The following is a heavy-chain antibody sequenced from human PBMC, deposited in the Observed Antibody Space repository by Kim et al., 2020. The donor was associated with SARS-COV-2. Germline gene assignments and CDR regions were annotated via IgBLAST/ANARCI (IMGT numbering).Heavy chain of an antibody. D-gene: IGHD6-13*01. CDR3: ARLPKYSSSWYHYYYYYGMDV. J-gene: IGHJ6*02. Sequence: GESLKISCKGSGYSFTSYWIGWVRQMPGKGLEWMGIIYPGDSDTRYSPSFQGQVTISADKSISTAYLQWSSLKASDTAMYYCARLPKYSSSWYHYYYYYGMDVWGQGTTVTVSS. CDR2: IYPGDSDT. V-gene: IGHV5-51*01. CDR1: GYSFTSYW.